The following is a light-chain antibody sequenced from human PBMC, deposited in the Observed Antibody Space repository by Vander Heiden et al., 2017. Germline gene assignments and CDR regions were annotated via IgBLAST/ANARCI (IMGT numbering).Light chain of an antibody. CDR1: QSVSTY. CDR2: DTS. V-gene: IGKV3-11*01. CDR3: QQRITWPLT. J-gene: IGKJ4*01. Sequence: TAFTQSPATLSLSPGERATLSFMASQSVSTYLVSYQQKPVQAPRVLIYDTSNSVTRIPATFRGCPSLTDFTLTIISLEPEHFTVYYFQQRITWPLTFGGGTKLEIK.